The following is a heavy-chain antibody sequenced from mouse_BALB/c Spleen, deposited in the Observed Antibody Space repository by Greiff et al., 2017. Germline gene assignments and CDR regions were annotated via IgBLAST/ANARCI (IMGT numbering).Heavy chain of an antibody. J-gene: IGHJ4*01. Sequence: DVQLQESGPGLVKPSQSLSLTCTVTGYSITSDYAWNWIRQFPGNKLEWMGYISYSGSTSYNPSLKSRISITRDTSKNQFFLQLNSVTTEDTATYYCARGYGENAMDYWGQGTSVTVSS. D-gene: IGHD1-2*01. CDR2: ISYSGST. CDR1: GYSITSDYA. CDR3: ARGYGENAMDY. V-gene: IGHV3-2*02.